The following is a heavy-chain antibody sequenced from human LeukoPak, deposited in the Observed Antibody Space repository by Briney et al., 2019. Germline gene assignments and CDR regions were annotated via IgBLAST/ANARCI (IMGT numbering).Heavy chain of an antibody. CDR1: GDSLSSYH. CDR3: ARDSAFDI. Sequence: SETLSLTCTVSGDSLSSYHWSWLRQPPGEGLEWIGYIYYSGSTNYNPSLKGRVIISVDTSNNQFSLKLSSVTAADTAVYYCARDSAFDIWGQGTMVTVSS. J-gene: IGHJ3*02. CDR2: IYYSGST. V-gene: IGHV4-59*12.